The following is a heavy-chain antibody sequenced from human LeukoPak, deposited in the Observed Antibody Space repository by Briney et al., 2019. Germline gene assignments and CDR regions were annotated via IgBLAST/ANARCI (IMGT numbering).Heavy chain of an antibody. CDR2: ISHDGSNK. CDR3: AKQQVVRYYNMDV. CDR1: GFTFSSYG. V-gene: IGHV3-30*18. D-gene: IGHD6-13*01. J-gene: IGHJ6*02. Sequence: GGSLRLSCAASGFTFSSYGMHWVRQAPGKGLEWVAVISHDGSNKYYAESVKGRFTISRDNSKTTVYLQMNSLRGEDTAVYHCAKQQVVRYYNMDVWGQGTTVTVSS.